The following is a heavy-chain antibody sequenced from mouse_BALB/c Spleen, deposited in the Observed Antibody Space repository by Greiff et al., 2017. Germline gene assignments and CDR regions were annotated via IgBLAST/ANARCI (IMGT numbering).Heavy chain of an antibody. CDR2: IRSKSNNYAT. D-gene: IGHD2-3*01. J-gene: IGHJ4*01. CDR1: GFTFNTYA. CDR3: VRYGYYYYYAMDY. Sequence: VQLKESGGGLVQPKGSLKLSCAASGFTFNTYAMNWVRQAPGKGLEWVARIRSKSNNYATYYADSVKDRFTISRDDSQSMLYLQMNNLKTEDTAMYYCVRYGYYYYYAMDYWGQGTSVTVSS. V-gene: IGHV10-1*02.